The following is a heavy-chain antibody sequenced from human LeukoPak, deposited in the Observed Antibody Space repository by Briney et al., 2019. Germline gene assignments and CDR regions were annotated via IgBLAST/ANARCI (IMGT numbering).Heavy chain of an antibody. J-gene: IGHJ4*02. V-gene: IGHV4-59*12. D-gene: IGHD4-17*01. CDR1: GGSISSYY. CDR2: IYYSGST. CDR3: ARKLRFRFDY. Sequence: PSETLSLTCTVSGGSISSYYWSWIRQPPGKGLEWIGYIYYSGSTNYNPSLKSRVTISVDTSKNQFSLKLSSVTAADTAVYYCARKLRFRFDYWGQGTLVTVSS.